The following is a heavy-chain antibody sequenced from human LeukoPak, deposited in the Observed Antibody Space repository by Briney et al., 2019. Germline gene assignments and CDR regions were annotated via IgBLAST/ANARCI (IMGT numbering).Heavy chain of an antibody. D-gene: IGHD6-13*01. CDR2: IYYSGST. V-gene: IGHV4-39*01. Sequence: PSETLSLTCTVSGGSISSSSYYWGWIRQPPGKGLEWIGSIYYSGSTYYNPSLKSRVTISVDTSKNQFSLKLSSVTAADTAVYYCARLVGQLVRVGHYYCYYMDVWGKGTTVTVSS. CDR1: GGSISSSSYY. CDR3: ARLVGQLVRVGHYYCYYMDV. J-gene: IGHJ6*03.